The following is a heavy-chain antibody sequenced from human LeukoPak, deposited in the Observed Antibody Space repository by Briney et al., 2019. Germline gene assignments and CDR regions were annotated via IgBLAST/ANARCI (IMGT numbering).Heavy chain of an antibody. CDR1: GETFSGYY. CDR2: INHSGST. V-gene: IGHV4-34*01. Sequence: PSETLSLTCAVYGETFSGYYWSWIRQPPGKGLEWIGEINHSGSTNYNPSLKSRVTISVDTSKNQFSLKLSAVTAADTAVYYCARDAYSSSWAQSPMGYWGQGTLVTVSS. J-gene: IGHJ4*02. CDR3: ARDAYSSSWAQSPMGY. D-gene: IGHD6-13*01.